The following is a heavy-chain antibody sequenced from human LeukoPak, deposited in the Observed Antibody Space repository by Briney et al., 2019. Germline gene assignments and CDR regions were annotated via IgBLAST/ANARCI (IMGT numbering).Heavy chain of an antibody. CDR2: ISYEGSNK. Sequence: GGSLRLSCAASGFTFSSYAMHWVRQAPGKGLEWVAVISYEGSNKYYADSVKGRFTISRDNSKNTLYLQMNSLRAEDTAVYYCARDWVAYGSGRDWFDPWGQGTLVTVSS. CDR3: ARDWVAYGSGRDWFDP. D-gene: IGHD3-10*01. V-gene: IGHV3-30-3*01. J-gene: IGHJ5*02. CDR1: GFTFSSYA.